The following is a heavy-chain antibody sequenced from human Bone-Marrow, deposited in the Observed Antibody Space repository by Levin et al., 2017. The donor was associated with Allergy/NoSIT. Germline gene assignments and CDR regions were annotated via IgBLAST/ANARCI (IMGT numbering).Heavy chain of an antibody. CDR3: ARGGGRYIDDLLWLDAFDI. CDR1: GYSFTNYG. D-gene: IGHD3-10*01. J-gene: IGHJ3*02. CDR2: ISGYNGNR. V-gene: IGHV1-18*01. Sequence: PLASVKVSCKASGYSFTNYGVSWVRQAPGQGLEWMGWISGYNGNRNYAQKVQDRVTMTTDTSTSTAYMELRSLRSDDTAVYYCARGGGRYIDDLLWLDAFDIWGQGTMVTVSS.